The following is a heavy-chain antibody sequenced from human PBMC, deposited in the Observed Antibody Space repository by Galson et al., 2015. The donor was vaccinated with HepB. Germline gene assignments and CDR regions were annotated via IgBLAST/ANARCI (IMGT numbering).Heavy chain of an antibody. D-gene: IGHD2-21*01. V-gene: IGHV1-18*04. Sequence: SVKVSCKASGYTFTSYGISWVRQAPGQGLEWMGWISAYNGNTNYAQKLQGRATMTTDTSTSTAYMELRSLRSDDTAVYYCARSRYHIVVVGEYFQHWGQGTLVTVSS. CDR3: ARSRYHIVVVGEYFQH. CDR1: GYTFTSYG. J-gene: IGHJ1*01. CDR2: ISAYNGNT.